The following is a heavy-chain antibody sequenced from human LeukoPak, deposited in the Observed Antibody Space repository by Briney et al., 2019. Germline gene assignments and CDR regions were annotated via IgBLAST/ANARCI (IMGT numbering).Heavy chain of an antibody. Sequence: GGSLRLSCAASGFTFSTYNIHWVRQAPGKGLEWVAVKSFDGSNKFYADSVQGRFTISRDNAKNSLYLQMNSLRAEDTALYYCAKATIFNWFDPWGQGTLVTVSS. V-gene: IGHV3-30-3*01. J-gene: IGHJ5*02. D-gene: IGHD3-3*01. CDR1: GFTFSTYN. CDR3: AKATIFNWFDP. CDR2: KSFDGSNK.